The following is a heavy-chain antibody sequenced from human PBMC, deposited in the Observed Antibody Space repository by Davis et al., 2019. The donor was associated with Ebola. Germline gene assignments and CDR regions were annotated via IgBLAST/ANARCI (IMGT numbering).Heavy chain of an antibody. D-gene: IGHD6-13*01. CDR2: ISYDGSNK. V-gene: IGHV3-30*04. CDR3: ARDFGLAAAGTAFDY. J-gene: IGHJ4*02. Sequence: GGSLRLSCAAPGFILSTSAMYWVRQAPGKGLEWVALISYDGSNKYYADSVKGRFTISRDNSNNTLYVQMNSLRPEDTAVYYCARDFGLAAAGTAFDYWGQGTLVTVSS. CDR1: GFILSTSA.